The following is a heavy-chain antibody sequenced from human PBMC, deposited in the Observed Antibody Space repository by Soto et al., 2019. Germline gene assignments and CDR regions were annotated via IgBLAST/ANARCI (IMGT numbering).Heavy chain of an antibody. Sequence: ASVKVSCKASGYTFTSYGISWVRQAPGQGLEWMGWISAYNGNTNYAQKLQGRVTMTTDTSTSTAYMELRSLRSDDTAVYYCARPAVDGHKTDHVAFDIWGQGTMVTVSS. CDR3: ARPAVDGHKTDHVAFDI. J-gene: IGHJ3*02. D-gene: IGHD6-19*01. CDR2: ISAYNGNT. CDR1: GYTFTSYG. V-gene: IGHV1-18*01.